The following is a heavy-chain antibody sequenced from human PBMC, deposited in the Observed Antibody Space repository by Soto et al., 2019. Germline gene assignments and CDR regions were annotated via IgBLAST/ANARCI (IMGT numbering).Heavy chain of an antibody. CDR2: IWDDGSNT. Sequence: QVQLVESGGVVVQPGRSLRLSCAASGFTFTTYAIHWVRQAPGKELEWVAVIWDDGSNTFYAESVKGRFIISRDNFKNTLYLQMNSLRVEDTAVYFCARALYVTSVWSFDYWGQGTLVTVSS. CDR1: GFTFTTYA. V-gene: IGHV3-33*01. D-gene: IGHD3-3*01. J-gene: IGHJ4*02. CDR3: ARALYVTSVWSFDY.